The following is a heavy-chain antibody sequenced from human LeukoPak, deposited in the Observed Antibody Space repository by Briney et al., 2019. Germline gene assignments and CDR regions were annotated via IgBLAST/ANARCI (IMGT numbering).Heavy chain of an antibody. CDR3: AKLSASTINDDF. CDR1: EFSVGSNY. J-gene: IGHJ4*02. Sequence: GGSLRLSCAASEFSVGSNYMTWVRQAPGKGLEWVSAIRGSGVTTYYADSVKGRFTISRDNSKNTLYLQMNSLRADDTAVYYCAKLSASTINDDFWGQGTLVTVSS. D-gene: IGHD5/OR15-5a*01. V-gene: IGHV3-23*01. CDR2: IRGSGVTT.